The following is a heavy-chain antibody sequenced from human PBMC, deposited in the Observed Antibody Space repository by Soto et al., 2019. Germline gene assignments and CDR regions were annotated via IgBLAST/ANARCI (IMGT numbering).Heavy chain of an antibody. CDR2: ISSSSSYI. D-gene: IGHD3-10*01. V-gene: IGHV3-21*01. CDR1: GFTFSSYS. CDR3: ARMNKIGALEGSGSYGYYYYMDV. Sequence: GGSLRLSCAASGFTFSSYSMNWVRQAPGKGLEWVSSISSSSSYIYYADSVKGRFTISRDNAKNSLYLQMNSLRAEDTAVYYCARMNKIGALEGSGSYGYYYYMDVWGKGTTVTVSS. J-gene: IGHJ6*03.